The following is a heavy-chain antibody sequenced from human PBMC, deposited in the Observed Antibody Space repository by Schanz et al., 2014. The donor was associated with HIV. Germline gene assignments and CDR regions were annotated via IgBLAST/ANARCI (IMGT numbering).Heavy chain of an antibody. CDR2: SSHDGSVK. CDR3: AKVARWDYYGMDV. J-gene: IGHJ6*02. V-gene: IGHV3-30*18. CDR1: GFIFSTYN. Sequence: VQLVESGGGLVAPGGSLRLSCAASGFIFSTYNMNWVRQAPGKGLEWVAVSSHDGSVKFYGDSVKGRFTISRDTFKNTVYLQMNSLRSEDTAVYYCAKVARWDYYGMDVWGQGTTVTVSS.